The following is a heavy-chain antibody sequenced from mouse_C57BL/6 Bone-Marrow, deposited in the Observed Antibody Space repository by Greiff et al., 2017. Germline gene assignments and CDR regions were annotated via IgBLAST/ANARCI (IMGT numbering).Heavy chain of an antibody. D-gene: IGHD2-14*01. Sequence: EVQLQQSGPELVKPGASVKISCKASGYTFTDYNMDWVKQSHGKSLEWIGDINPNNGGTIYNQKFQGKDTLTVDKSSSTAYIELRSLTSEDTAVYYCARFVRWYFDVWGTGTTVTVSS. CDR2: INPNNGGT. CDR3: ARFVRWYFDV. J-gene: IGHJ1*03. V-gene: IGHV1-18*01. CDR1: GYTFTDYN.